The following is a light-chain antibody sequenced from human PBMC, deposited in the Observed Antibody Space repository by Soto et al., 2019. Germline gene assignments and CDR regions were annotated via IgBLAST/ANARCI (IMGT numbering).Light chain of an antibody. CDR2: GAS. V-gene: IGKV3-15*01. CDR1: QSVSSN. Sequence: EIVMTQSPATLSVSPGERATLSCRASQSVSSNLAWYQQKPGQAPRLLIYGASTRATGIPARFSGSGSGTEFTLTISSLQSEDFAVYDCQQYNNWPPITFCPGTRLEIK. CDR3: QQYNNWPPIT. J-gene: IGKJ5*01.